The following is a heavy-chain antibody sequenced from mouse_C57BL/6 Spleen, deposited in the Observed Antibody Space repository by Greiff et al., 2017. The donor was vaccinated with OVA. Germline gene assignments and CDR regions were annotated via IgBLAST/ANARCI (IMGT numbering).Heavy chain of an antibody. V-gene: IGHV3-6*01. Sequence: EVQLQESGPGLVKPSQSLSLTCSVTGYSITSGYYWNWIRQFPGNKLEWMGYISYDGSNNYNPSLKNRISITRDTSKNQFFLKLNSVTTEDTATYYCARDPVTTVVATDAMDDWGQGTSVTVSS. J-gene: IGHJ4*01. CDR2: ISYDGSN. CDR3: ARDPVTTVVATDAMDD. CDR1: GYSITSGYY. D-gene: IGHD1-1*01.